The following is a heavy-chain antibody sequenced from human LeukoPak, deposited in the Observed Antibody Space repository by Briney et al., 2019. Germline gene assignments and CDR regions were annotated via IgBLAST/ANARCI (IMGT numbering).Heavy chain of an antibody. V-gene: IGHV3-33*01. Sequence: PGGSLRLSCAASGFTFGNYGMHWVRQAPGKGLEWVASIWHDGSNLDYADSVKGRITISRDNSKNTVYLQMNSLRAEDTAVYCCAREWLIGTNYYYYYGLDVWGQGTTVTVSS. CDR1: GFTFGNYG. J-gene: IGHJ6*02. CDR3: AREWLIGTNYYYYYGLDV. CDR2: IWHDGSNL. D-gene: IGHD5-24*01.